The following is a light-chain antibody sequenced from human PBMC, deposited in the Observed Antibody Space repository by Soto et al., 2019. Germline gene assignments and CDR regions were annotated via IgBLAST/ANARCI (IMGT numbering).Light chain of an antibody. CDR2: DAS. V-gene: IGKV3-20*01. Sequence: DIVLTQSPGTLSLSLGDRATLSCRASQTLRISHLAWYQKKPGQDPRLLIFDASTRATGIPDRFSGGGSGTDFTLTITRLETDDFAVYECQLYGFSTKTFGQGTKVDIK. J-gene: IGKJ1*01. CDR1: QTLRISH. CDR3: QLYGFSTKT.